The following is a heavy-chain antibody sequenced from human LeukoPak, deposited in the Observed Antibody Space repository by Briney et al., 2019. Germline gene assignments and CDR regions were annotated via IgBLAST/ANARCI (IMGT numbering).Heavy chain of an antibody. CDR2: INTNTGNP. CDR3: AKDGRGVGFIAVADHFDY. Sequence: ASVKVSCKASGDTFTNYAVNWVRQAPGQGLEWMGWINTNTGNPTYAQGFTGRLVFSLDTSVSTAYLQMNSLRAEDTAVYYCAKDGRGVGFIAVADHFDYWGQGTLVTVSS. CDR1: GDTFTNYA. J-gene: IGHJ4*02. V-gene: IGHV7-4-1*02. D-gene: IGHD6-19*01.